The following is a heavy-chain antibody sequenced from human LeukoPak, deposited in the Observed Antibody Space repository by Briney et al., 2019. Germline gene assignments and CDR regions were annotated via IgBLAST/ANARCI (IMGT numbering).Heavy chain of an antibody. CDR1: GFTFSTYW. Sequence: PGGSLRLSCAASGFTFSTYWMNWVRQAPGKGLEWVANINQDGREKYYVDSVKGRFTLSRDSAKNSLYLQMNSLRAEDTAVYYCARAEWSNWYFDLWGRGTLVTVSS. D-gene: IGHD3-3*01. J-gene: IGHJ2*01. V-gene: IGHV3-7*03. CDR2: INQDGREK. CDR3: ARAEWSNWYFDL.